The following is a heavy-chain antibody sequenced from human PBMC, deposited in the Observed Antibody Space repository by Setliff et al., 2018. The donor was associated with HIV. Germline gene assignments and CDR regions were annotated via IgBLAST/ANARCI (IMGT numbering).Heavy chain of an antibody. Sequence: GESLKISCAASGFAFSSHQMSWVRQAPGKGLEWVSVIHSGGSTYYADSVKGRFIISRDNSKNTLYLQMNSRRAEDTAVYYCARDPGRYNGMDVWGQGTTVTVSS. CDR1: GFAFSSHQ. D-gene: IGHD1-20*01. V-gene: IGHV3-66*01. CDR3: ARDPGRYNGMDV. CDR2: IHSGGST. J-gene: IGHJ6*02.